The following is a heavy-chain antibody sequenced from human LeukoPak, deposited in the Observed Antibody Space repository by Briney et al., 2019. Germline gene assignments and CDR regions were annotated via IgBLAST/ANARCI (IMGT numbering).Heavy chain of an antibody. CDR2: VRYDGTNK. D-gene: IGHD3-9*01. CDR1: GFTFSNFG. CDR3: TLVGSYDTLTGFRFPPYFYGMDV. V-gene: IGHV3-30*02. Sequence: GGSLRLSCAASGFTFSNFGMHWVRQAPGKGLEWVALVRYDGTNKSYADSVKGRFTISRDNANNSLYLQMNSLRAEDTAVYFCTLVGSYDTLTGFRFPPYFYGMDVWGQGTTVTVSS. J-gene: IGHJ6*02.